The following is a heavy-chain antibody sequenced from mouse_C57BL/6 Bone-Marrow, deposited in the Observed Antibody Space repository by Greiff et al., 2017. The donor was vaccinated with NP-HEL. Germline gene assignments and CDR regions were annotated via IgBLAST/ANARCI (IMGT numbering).Heavy chain of an antibody. J-gene: IGHJ1*03. V-gene: IGHV14-3*01. CDR1: GFNIKNTY. CDR3: ARSNWDEGWYFDV. Sequence: VQLKESVAELVRPGASVKLSCTASGFNIKNTYMHWVKQRPEQGLEWIGRIDPANGNTKYAPKFQGQATLTADTSSNTAYLQLSSLTSEDTAIYYCARSNWDEGWYFDVWGTGTTVTVSS. CDR2: IDPANGNT. D-gene: IGHD4-1*01.